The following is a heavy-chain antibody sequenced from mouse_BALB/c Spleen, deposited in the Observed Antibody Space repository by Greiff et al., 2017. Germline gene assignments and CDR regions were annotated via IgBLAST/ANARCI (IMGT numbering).Heavy chain of an antibody. Sequence: EVKLMESGPELVKPGASVKISCKTSGYTFTEYTMHWVKQSHGKSLEWIGGINPNNGGTSYNQKFKGKATLTVDKSSSTAYMELRSLTSEDSAVYYCARGDGSSSWFAYWGQGTLVTVSA. CDR1: GYTFTEYT. CDR2: INPNNGGT. CDR3: ARGDGSSSWFAY. D-gene: IGHD1-1*01. V-gene: IGHV1-18*01. J-gene: IGHJ3*01.